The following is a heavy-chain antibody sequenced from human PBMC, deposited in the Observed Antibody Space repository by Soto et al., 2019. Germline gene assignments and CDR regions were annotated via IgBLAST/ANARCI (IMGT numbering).Heavy chain of an antibody. V-gene: IGHV3-30*03. D-gene: IGHD3-16*01. CDR2: ISYDGSNK. CDR1: GFTFSSYG. Sequence: QVQLVESGGGVVQPGRSLRLSCAASGFTFSSYGMHWVRQAPGKGLEWVAVISYDGSNKYYADSVKGRFTISRDKCKNTLYLQMHSLRAEDTAVYYCARGYDYVWGSYIDYWGQGTLVTVSS. CDR3: ARGYDYVWGSYIDY. J-gene: IGHJ4*02.